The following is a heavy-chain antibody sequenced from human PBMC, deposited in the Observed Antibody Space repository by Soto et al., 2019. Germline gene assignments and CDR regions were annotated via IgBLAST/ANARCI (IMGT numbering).Heavy chain of an antibody. CDR2: ISGSGGST. J-gene: IGHJ4*02. CDR3: AKGIAAAVPFGYFDY. V-gene: IGHV3-23*01. CDR1: GFTFSTYA. Sequence: EVQLLESGGGLVQPGGSLRLSCAASGFTFSTYAMSWVRQAPGKGLEWVSAISGSGGSTYYADSVKGRLTISIDNSKNTLYLQMNSLRAEDTAVYYCAKGIAAAVPFGYFDYWGQGTVVPVSS. D-gene: IGHD6-13*01.